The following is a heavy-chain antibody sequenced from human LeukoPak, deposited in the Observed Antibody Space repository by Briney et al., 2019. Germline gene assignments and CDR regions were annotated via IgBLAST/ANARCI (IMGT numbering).Heavy chain of an antibody. CDR2: IYYSGST. D-gene: IGHD4-17*01. CDR3: ARAPPSIRTVTPGGGFDY. V-gene: IGHV4-39*07. CDR1: GGSISSSSYY. J-gene: IGHJ4*02. Sequence: SETLSLTCTVSGGSISSSSYYWGWIRQPPGKGLEWIGSIYYSGSTYYNPSLKSRVTISVDTSKNQFSLKLSSVTAADTAVYYCARAPPSIRTVTPGGGFDYWGQGTLVTVSS.